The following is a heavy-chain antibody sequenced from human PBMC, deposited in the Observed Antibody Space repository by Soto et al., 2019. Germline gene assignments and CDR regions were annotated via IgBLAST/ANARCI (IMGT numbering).Heavy chain of an antibody. Sequence: SGKVCFKAAGYTFIYYYVHWVRQAPGQGLEWMGWINPNSGGTKYAPKFQGGVTMTRDTSITTAYMELSRLRSGDTAVYYCAREPATAKPEGVDFWGQGTLVTVSS. CDR2: INPNSGGT. V-gene: IGHV1-2*02. CDR1: GYTFIYYY. CDR3: AREPATAKPEGVDF. J-gene: IGHJ4*02. D-gene: IGHD1-1*01.